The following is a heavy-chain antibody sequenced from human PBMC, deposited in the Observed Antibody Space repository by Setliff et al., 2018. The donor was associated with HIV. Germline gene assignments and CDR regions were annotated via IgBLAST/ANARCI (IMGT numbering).Heavy chain of an antibody. Sequence: GSGPTLVNPTQTLTLTCTFSGFSLSTSGVGVGWIRQPPGKALEWLALIYWDDDKRYSPSLKSRLTITKDTSKNQVVLTMTNMDPVDTATYYCAHMSEGWLQPYYFDYWGQGTLVTVSS. J-gene: IGHJ4*02. CDR1: GFSLSTSGVG. CDR2: IYWDDDK. D-gene: IGHD5-12*01. CDR3: AHMSEGWLQPYYFDY. V-gene: IGHV2-5*02.